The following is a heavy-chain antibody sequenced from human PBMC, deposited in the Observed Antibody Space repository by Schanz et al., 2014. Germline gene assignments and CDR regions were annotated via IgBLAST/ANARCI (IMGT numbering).Heavy chain of an antibody. D-gene: IGHD2-2*01. CDR3: AKVAPAATYLDS. CDR1: GFTFSNYA. J-gene: IGHJ4*02. Sequence: QVQLVESGGGVVRPGGSLRLSCAGSGFTFSNYAIHWVRQAPGKGLEWVGFISFDGRNTGYAHSVKGRFTISRDNSKNTVNLQMNSLRAEDTASYFCAKVAPAATYLDSWGLGTLVTVSS. CDR2: ISFDGRNT. V-gene: IGHV3-30*07.